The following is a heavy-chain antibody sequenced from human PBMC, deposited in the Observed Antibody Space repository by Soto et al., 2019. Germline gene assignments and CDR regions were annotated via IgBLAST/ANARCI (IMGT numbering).Heavy chain of an antibody. D-gene: IGHD2-2*01. J-gene: IGHJ3*02. CDR3: ATVPAAMSDAFDI. CDR1: VYTFTSYA. Sequence: ASVKVSCKASVYTFTSYAMHWVRQAPGQRLEWMGWINAGNGNTKYSQKFQGRVTITRDTSASTAYMELSSLRSEDTAVYYCATVPAAMSDAFDIWGQGTMVTVSS. V-gene: IGHV1-3*01. CDR2: INAGNGNT.